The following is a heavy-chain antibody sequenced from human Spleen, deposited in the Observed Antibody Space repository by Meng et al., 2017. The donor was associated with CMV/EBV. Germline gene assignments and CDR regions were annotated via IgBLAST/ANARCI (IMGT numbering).Heavy chain of an antibody. CDR1: GFTFSSYA. V-gene: IGHV3-30*09. D-gene: IGHD3-22*01. CDR3: ARDWHYDSSGPNN. J-gene: IGHJ4*02. CDR2: ISYDGSNK. Sequence: CAASGFTFSSYAMHWVRQAPGKGLEWVAVISYDGSNKYYADSVKGRFAISRDNSKNTLYLQMNSLRAEDTAVYYCARDWHYDSSGPNNWGQGTLVTVSS.